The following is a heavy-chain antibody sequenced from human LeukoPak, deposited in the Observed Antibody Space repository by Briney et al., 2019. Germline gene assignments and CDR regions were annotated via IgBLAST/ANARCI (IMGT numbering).Heavy chain of an antibody. CDR2: ISSSSSII. Sequence: PGGSLRLSCVASAFTFSSYSMDWVRQAPEKGREWVSYISSSSSIIYYADSVKGRFTISRDNAKTSLYLQMNSLRAEDTAVYFCARGLYDCSSTSCYFGFDPWGQGTLVTVSS. J-gene: IGHJ5*02. D-gene: IGHD2-2*01. CDR1: AFTFSSYS. V-gene: IGHV3-48*01. CDR3: ARGLYDCSSTSCYFGFDP.